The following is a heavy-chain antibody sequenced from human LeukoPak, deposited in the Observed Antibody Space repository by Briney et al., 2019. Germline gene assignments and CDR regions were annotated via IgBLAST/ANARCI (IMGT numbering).Heavy chain of an antibody. J-gene: IGHJ4*02. CDR1: GFTFSSYE. V-gene: IGHV3-48*03. CDR2: ISSSGSTI. Sequence: PGGSLRLSCAASGFTFSSYEMIWVRQAPGKGLEWVSYISSSGSTIYYADSVKGRFTISRDNAKNSLYLQMNSLRAEDTAVYYCARDRRIYGGERKGWASFDYWGQGTLVTVSS. CDR3: ARDRRIYGGERKGWASFDY. D-gene: IGHD4-23*01.